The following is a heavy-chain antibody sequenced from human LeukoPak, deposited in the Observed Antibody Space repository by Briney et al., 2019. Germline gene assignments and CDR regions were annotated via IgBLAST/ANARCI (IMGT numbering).Heavy chain of an antibody. CDR2: FIPILGIA. CDR3: AKAPQWLVRVYFQH. J-gene: IGHJ1*01. Sequence: ASVKVSCKASGGTFSSYAISWVRQAPGQGLEWMGRFIPILGIANYAQKFQGRVTFTADKSTSTAYMELSSLRSEDTAVYYCAKAPQWLVRVYFQHWGQGTLVTVSS. CDR1: GGTFSSYA. D-gene: IGHD6-19*01. V-gene: IGHV1-69*04.